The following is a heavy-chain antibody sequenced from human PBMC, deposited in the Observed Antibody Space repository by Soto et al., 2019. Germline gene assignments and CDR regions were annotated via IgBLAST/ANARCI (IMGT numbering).Heavy chain of an antibody. Sequence: QVQLQESGPGLVKPSETLSLTCTVSGGSISSDGYYWNWIRQPPGKGLEWIGYFYYTGDTNYNPSLKGRVTISLDTSKNQFSLRLTSVTAADTAVYYCSRKWGTWGQGTLVTVSS. J-gene: IGHJ5*02. CDR2: FYYTGDT. CDR1: GGSISSDGYY. CDR3: SRKWGT. V-gene: IGHV4-61*08. D-gene: IGHD1-26*01.